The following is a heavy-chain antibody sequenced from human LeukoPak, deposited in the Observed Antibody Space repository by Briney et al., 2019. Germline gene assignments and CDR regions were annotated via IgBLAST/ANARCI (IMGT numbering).Heavy chain of an antibody. CDR1: GGSFSGYY. J-gene: IGHJ6*03. CDR3: ARGGSGYYTIYCYMDV. V-gene: IGHV4-34*01. D-gene: IGHD3-3*01. CDR2: INHSGST. Sequence: SETLSLTCAVYGGSFSGYYWSWIRQPPGKGLEWSGEINHSGSTNYNPSLKSRVSISVDTSKNQFSLKLSSVTAADPAVYYCARGGSGYYTIYCYMDVWGKGTTVTVSS.